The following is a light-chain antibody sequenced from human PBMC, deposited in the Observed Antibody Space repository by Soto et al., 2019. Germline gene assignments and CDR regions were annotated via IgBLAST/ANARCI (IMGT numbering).Light chain of an antibody. V-gene: IGKV3-15*01. J-gene: IGKJ4*01. CDR1: QSVSTN. Sequence: EIVMTQSPATLSVSPGDRATLSCRASQSVSTNLAWYQQKPGQAPRLLIYGASTRATGLPARFSGSGSGTEFTLTITSLQSEDFAVYYCQQYYTWPPALTFGGGTKVEIK. CDR2: GAS. CDR3: QQYYTWPPALT.